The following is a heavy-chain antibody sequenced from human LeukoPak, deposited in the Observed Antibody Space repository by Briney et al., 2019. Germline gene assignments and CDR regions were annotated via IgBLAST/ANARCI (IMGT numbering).Heavy chain of an antibody. V-gene: IGHV3-23*01. CDR1: AFTFSDYA. Sequence: GGSVRLSCAASAFTFSDYAMSWVRQAPGKGLEWVSVIGGTDGLTYYADSVKGRFTISRDNSKNTLYLQMNSLRAEDTAVYYCTKDQFSKNGVYDAFDIWGQGTMVTVSS. D-gene: IGHD2-8*01. CDR2: IGGTDGLT. J-gene: IGHJ3*02. CDR3: TKDQFSKNGVYDAFDI.